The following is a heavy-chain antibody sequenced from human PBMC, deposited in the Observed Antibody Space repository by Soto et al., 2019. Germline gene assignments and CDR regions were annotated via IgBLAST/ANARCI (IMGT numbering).Heavy chain of an antibody. Sequence: PSETLSLTCAVYGGSFSCYYWSWIRQPPGKGLEWIGEINHSGSTNYNPSLKSRVTISVDTSKNQFSLKLSSVTAADTAVYYCASPLGDYWGQGTLVTVSS. CDR3: ASPLGDY. CDR1: GGSFSCYY. CDR2: INHSGST. J-gene: IGHJ4*02. V-gene: IGHV4-34*01.